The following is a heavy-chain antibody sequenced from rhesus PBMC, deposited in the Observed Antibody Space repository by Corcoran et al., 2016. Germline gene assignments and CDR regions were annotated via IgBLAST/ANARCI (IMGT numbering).Heavy chain of an antibody. Sequence: QVQLQESGPGLVKPSETLPLTCAVSGASIGSNFWSWIRQAPGKGLEWIGSFYGRGGSTPYTPSLKRRVTISIDAAKNQFSLKLSSVTAADTAVYYCARDLRFGNSLDVWGRGVLVTVSS. CDR1: GASIGSNF. V-gene: IGHV4S2*01. J-gene: IGHJ5-2*02. D-gene: IGHD3-40*01. CDR2: FYGRGGST. CDR3: ARDLRFGNSLDV.